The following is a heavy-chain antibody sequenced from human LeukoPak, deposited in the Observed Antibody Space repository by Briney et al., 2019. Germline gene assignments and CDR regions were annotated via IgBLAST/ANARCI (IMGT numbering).Heavy chain of an antibody. CDR3: ASVHFGYFTF. D-gene: IGHD3-3*01. Sequence: GGSLRLSCAASGRTFSDYHMSWIRKAPGKGLGWVSHISDNGRSKYYANSVQGRFTVSRDNAKNSLYLQMNSLRADDTAVYYCASVHFGYFTFWGQGTLVPVPS. CDR1: GRTFSDYH. CDR2: ISDNGRSK. J-gene: IGHJ4*02. V-gene: IGHV3-11*01.